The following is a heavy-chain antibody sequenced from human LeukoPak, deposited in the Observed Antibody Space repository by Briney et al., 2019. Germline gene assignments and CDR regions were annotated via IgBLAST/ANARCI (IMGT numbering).Heavy chain of an antibody. J-gene: IGHJ3*02. CDR2: INPSGGSR. Sequence: ASVKVSCKASGYTFTSYYMHWVRQAPGQGLEWMGIINPSGGSRSYAQKSQGRVTMTRDTSTSTVYMELSSLRSEDTAVYYCARGSIVGAKTLGFGAFDIWGQGTMVTASS. CDR3: ARGSIVGAKTLGFGAFDI. V-gene: IGHV1-46*01. D-gene: IGHD1-26*01. CDR1: GYTFTSYY.